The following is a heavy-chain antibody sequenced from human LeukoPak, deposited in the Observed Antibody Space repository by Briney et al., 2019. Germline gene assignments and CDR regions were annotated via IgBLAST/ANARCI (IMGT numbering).Heavy chain of an antibody. J-gene: IGHJ5*02. D-gene: IGHD3-10*01. CDR3: ARDRVRGVSGVWFDP. V-gene: IGHV3-21*01. CDR1: GFTFSSYS. Sequence: GGSLRLSCAASGFTFSSYSMNWVRQAPGTRLEWVSSISSSSSYIYYADSVKGRFTISRDNAKNSLYLQMNSLRAEDTAVYYCARDRVRGVSGVWFDPWGQGTLVTVSS. CDR2: ISSSSSYI.